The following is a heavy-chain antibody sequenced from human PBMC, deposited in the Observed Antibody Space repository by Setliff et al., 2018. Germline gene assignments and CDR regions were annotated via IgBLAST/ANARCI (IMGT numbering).Heavy chain of an antibody. Sequence: SVKVSCKASGDTFSTYALSWVRQAPGQGLEWMGGVIPLLETTKYAQKFQGRVTITADKSTSTGYMELSSLRSEDTAMYYCARGQMISGWYYFDSWGQGTLVTVSS. V-gene: IGHV1-69*06. CDR2: VIPLLETT. CDR1: GDTFSTYA. CDR3: ARGQMISGWYYFDS. J-gene: IGHJ4*02. D-gene: IGHD6-19*01.